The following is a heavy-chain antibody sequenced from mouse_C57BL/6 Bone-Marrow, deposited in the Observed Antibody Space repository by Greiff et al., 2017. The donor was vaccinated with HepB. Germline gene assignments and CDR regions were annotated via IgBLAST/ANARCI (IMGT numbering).Heavy chain of an antibody. J-gene: IGHJ1*03. CDR2: IYPGDGDT. Sequence: VQLQQSGPELVKPGASVKISCKASGYAFSSSWMNWVKQRPGKGLEWIGRIYPGDGDTNYNGKFKGKATLTADKSSSTAYMQLSSLTSEDSAVYFCARRGYYGSRPTWYFDVWGTGTTVTVSS. CDR1: GYAFSSSW. D-gene: IGHD1-1*01. CDR3: ARRGYYGSRPTWYFDV. V-gene: IGHV1-82*01.